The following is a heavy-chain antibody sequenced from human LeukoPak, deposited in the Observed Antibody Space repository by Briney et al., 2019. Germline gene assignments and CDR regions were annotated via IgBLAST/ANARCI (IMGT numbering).Heavy chain of an antibody. J-gene: IGHJ5*02. Sequence: SQTRSLTCTVSGGSISSGDYCWSWIRQPPGKGLEWIGYMYYSGSTYYHPSLKSRVTISVDTSKNHFSLKLSSLTAADTAVFYCARPHYYDSRIDPCGQGTLVTVSP. CDR1: GGSISSGDYC. D-gene: IGHD3-22*01. CDR2: MYYSGST. V-gene: IGHV4-30-4*08. CDR3: ARPHYYDSRIDP.